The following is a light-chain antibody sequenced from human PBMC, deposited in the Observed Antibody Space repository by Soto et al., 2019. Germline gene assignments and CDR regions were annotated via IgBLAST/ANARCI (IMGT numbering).Light chain of an antibody. Sequence: QSALTQPASVSGSPGQSITISCTGTSSDVGGYNYVSWYQQHPGKAPKLTIYDVSNRPSGVSNRFSGSKSGNTASLTISVLQVEDEADYYCSSYTSSSTRVFGTGTKVTVL. CDR3: SSYTSSSTRV. CDR1: SSDVGGYNY. V-gene: IGLV2-14*01. CDR2: DVS. J-gene: IGLJ1*01.